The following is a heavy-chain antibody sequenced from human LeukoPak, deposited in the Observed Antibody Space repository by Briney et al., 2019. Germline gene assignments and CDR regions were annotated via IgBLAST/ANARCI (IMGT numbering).Heavy chain of an antibody. J-gene: IGHJ4*02. Sequence: GGSLRLSCAASGFTLSSYEMHWVRQAPGKGLVWVSRMNADGSRTGYADSVKGRFTFSRDNARNTMYLEMTSLRAEDTAVYYCARELPREVTLDYWGQGTLVTVSS. V-gene: IGHV3-74*01. CDR2: MNADGSRT. CDR3: ARELPREVTLDY. CDR1: GFTLSSYE. D-gene: IGHD2-21*02.